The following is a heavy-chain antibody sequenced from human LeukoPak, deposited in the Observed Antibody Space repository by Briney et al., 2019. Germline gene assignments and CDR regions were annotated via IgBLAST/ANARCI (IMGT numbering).Heavy chain of an antibody. J-gene: IGHJ3*02. Sequence: PSETLSLTCTVSGGSISSSSYYWGWIRQPPGKGLEWIGSIYYSGSTNYNPSLKSRVTISVDTSKNQFSLKLSSVTAADTAVYYCARLRQARTVTARRWTGAFDIWGQGTMVTVSS. CDR2: IYYSGST. CDR1: GGSISSSSYY. D-gene: IGHD2-21*02. CDR3: ARLRQARTVTARRWTGAFDI. V-gene: IGHV4-39*07.